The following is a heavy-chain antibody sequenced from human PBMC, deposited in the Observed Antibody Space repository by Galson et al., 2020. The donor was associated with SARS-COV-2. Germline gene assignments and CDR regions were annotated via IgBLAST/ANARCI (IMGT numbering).Heavy chain of an antibody. CDR3: ARWGWLISPPARYYDTGVYFAEYFQD. Sequence: GGSLRLSCAASGFSFRTSGMHWVRQAPGKGLEWVAVTWNGGSFIYYADSVKGRSTMPRDDSTNTVYLEMNRLRADDTAIYYCARWGWLISPPARYYDTGVYFAEYFQDWGLGTLVTVSS. V-gene: IGHV3-33*01. CDR1: GFSFRTSG. CDR2: TWNGGSFI. D-gene: IGHD3-22*01. J-gene: IGHJ1*01.